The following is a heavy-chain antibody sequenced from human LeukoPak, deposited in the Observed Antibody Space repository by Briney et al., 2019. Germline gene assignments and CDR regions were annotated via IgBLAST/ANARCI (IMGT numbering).Heavy chain of an antibody. CDR2: ISGSSGII. CDR1: GFIFSRYT. Sequence: GGSLRLSCAASGFIFSRYTINWVRQAPGKGLEWVSYISGSSGIIDYADSVRGRFTISRDNAKNSLYLQMNSLRAEDTAVYYCARGSKSSGQVPFDYWGQGTLVTVSS. CDR3: ARGSKSSGQVPFDY. V-gene: IGHV3-48*01. J-gene: IGHJ4*02. D-gene: IGHD3-22*01.